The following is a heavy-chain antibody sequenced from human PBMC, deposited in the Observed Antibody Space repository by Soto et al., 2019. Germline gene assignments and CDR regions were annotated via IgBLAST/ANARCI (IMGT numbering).Heavy chain of an antibody. Sequence: SETLSLTCTVSGGSISSYYWSWIRQPPGKGLEWIGYIYYSGSTNYNPSLKSRVTISVDTSKNQFSLKLSSVTAADTAVYYCARHVDCSGGSCYGIDYWGQGTLVTVSS. D-gene: IGHD2-15*01. CDR2: IYYSGST. CDR1: GGSISSYY. CDR3: ARHVDCSGGSCYGIDY. J-gene: IGHJ4*02. V-gene: IGHV4-59*08.